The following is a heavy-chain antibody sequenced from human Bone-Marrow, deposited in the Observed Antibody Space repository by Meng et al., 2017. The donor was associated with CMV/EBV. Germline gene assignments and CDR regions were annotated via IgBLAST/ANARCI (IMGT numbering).Heavy chain of an antibody. CDR3: AREMDY. Sequence: TLSLACTVAGGSISSGSDHGGWCWKPAGKGVAWIGRIYTSGNTNYNPSLKSRVTISADTSKNQFSLKLASVTAADTAVYYCAREMDYWGQGTLVTVSS. V-gene: IGHV4-61*02. CDR1: GGSISSGSDH. CDR2: IYTSGNT. J-gene: IGHJ4*02.